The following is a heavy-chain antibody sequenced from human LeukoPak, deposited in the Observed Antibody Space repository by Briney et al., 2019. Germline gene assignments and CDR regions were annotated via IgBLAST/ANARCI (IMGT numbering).Heavy chain of an antibody. CDR2: MSGSGGST. Sequence: GGSLRLSCAASGFTFSSCAMSWVRQAPGKGLEWVSGMSGSGGSTYYADSVKGRFTISRDNSKNTLYLQMNSLKTEDTAVYYCTIPITMVRGVITPADYFDYWGQGTLVTVSS. CDR3: TIPITMVRGVITPADYFDY. J-gene: IGHJ4*02. CDR1: GFTFSSCA. D-gene: IGHD3-10*01. V-gene: IGHV3-23*01.